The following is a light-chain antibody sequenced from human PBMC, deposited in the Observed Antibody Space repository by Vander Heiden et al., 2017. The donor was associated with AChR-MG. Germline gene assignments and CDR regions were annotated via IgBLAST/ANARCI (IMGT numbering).Light chain of an antibody. CDR3: QQYATSPT. Sequence: EIVLTQSRGTLSLSQGERATLSCRASQSVISTYLAWYQQKPGQAPRLLIYGASSRATGIPDRFSGSGSGTDFTLTISRLEPEDFAVYYCQQYATSPTFGQGTNVEIK. CDR2: GAS. V-gene: IGKV3-20*01. J-gene: IGKJ1*01. CDR1: QSVISTY.